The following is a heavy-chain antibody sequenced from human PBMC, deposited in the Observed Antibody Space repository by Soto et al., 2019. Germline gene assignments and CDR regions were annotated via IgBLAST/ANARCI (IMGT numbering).Heavy chain of an antibody. Sequence: QVPLVQSGAEVKKPGSSVKVSCKASGGTFSSYAISWVRQAPGQGLEWVGGVIPIFGTANYAQKFQGRVTITADESTSTAYMELSSLRSEDTAVYYCARDPGYCSGGSCYSVARGHFDYWGQGTLVTVSS. CDR3: ARDPGYCSGGSCYSVARGHFDY. D-gene: IGHD2-15*01. CDR1: GGTFSSYA. V-gene: IGHV1-69*01. CDR2: VIPIFGTA. J-gene: IGHJ4*02.